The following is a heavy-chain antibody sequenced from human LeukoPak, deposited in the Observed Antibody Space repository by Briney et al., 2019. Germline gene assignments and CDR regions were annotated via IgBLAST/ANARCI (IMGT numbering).Heavy chain of an antibody. CDR2: IYHSGST. D-gene: IGHD6-19*01. CDR1: GGSISSSYW. CDR3: ARTTYQWHEKYYFDY. Sequence: SGTLSLTCGVSGGSISSSYWWSWVRQPPGKGLEWIGEIYHSGSTNYNPSLKSRVTISVDTSKNQFSLKLSSVTAADTAVYYCARTTYQWHEKYYFDYWGQGTLVTVSS. J-gene: IGHJ4*02. V-gene: IGHV4-4*02.